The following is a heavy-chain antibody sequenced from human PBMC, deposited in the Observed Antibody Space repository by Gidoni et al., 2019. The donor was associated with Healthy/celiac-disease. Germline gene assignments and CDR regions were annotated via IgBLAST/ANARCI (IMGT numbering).Heavy chain of an antibody. Sequence: QVQLVESGGGVVQPGRSLRLSCAASGFTCSSYGMHWVRQAPGKGLEWVAVIWYDGSNEYYADSVKGRFTISRDNSKNTLYLQMNSLRAEDTAVYYCASDYGDYRFDYWGQGTLVTVSS. V-gene: IGHV3-33*01. J-gene: IGHJ4*02. CDR1: GFTCSSYG. D-gene: IGHD4-17*01. CDR2: IWYDGSNE. CDR3: ASDYGDYRFDY.